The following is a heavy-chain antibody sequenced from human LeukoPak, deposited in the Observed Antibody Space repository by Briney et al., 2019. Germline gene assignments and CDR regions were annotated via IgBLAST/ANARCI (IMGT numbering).Heavy chain of an antibody. V-gene: IGHV3-74*01. J-gene: IGHJ3*02. CDR2: INSDGSST. CDR1: GFTFSSYL. Sequence: GGSLTLSCAASGFTFSSYLMHWVRQAPGKGLVWVSRINSDGSSTSHADSVKGRFTISRDKAKNPMYMPMNSLRAEDTAVYYCAREANSGYSSGDDAFDIWGQGTMVTVSS. CDR3: AREANSGYSSGDDAFDI. D-gene: IGHD6-19*01.